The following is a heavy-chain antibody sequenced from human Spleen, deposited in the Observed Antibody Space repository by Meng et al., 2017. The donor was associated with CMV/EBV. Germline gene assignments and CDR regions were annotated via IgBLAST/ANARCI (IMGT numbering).Heavy chain of an antibody. D-gene: IGHD4-17*01. CDR1: GGSFSGYY. CDR2: INHSGST. CDR3: ARRYGASAYNWFDP. Sequence: QVRREESGPGLVEPSQTLSLTCAVYGGSFSGYYWSWIRQPPGKGLEWIGEINHSGSTNYNPSLKSRVTISVDTSKNQFSLKLSSVTAADTAVYYCARRYGASAYNWFDPWGQGTLVTVSS. V-gene: IGHV4-34*09. J-gene: IGHJ5*02.